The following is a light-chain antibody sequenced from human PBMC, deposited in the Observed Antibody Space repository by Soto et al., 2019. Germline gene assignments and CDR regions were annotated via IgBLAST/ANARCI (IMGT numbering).Light chain of an antibody. CDR2: DVS. CDR1: QGVTTN. V-gene: IGKV3-15*01. CDR3: QQYNNWPFS. Sequence: EIVFTQSPGTLSLSPGERATLSCRAGQGVTTNFAWYQQKSGQSPRLLIYDVSSRATGVPSRFSGAGSETDFTLTISGLQSEDSAIYVCQQYNNWPFSFGQGTRLEIK. J-gene: IGKJ5*01.